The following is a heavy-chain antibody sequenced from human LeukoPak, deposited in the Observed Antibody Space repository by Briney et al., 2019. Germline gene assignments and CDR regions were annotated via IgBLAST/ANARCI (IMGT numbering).Heavy chain of an antibody. Sequence: GGSLRLSCAASGFTFSSYSMNWVRQAPGKGLEWVSYISSSSSTIYYAYSLKARFTISRDNAKSSLYLQMNSLRAEDTAVYYCARDAGGLGWYYFDYWGQGTLVTVSS. D-gene: IGHD4-23*01. CDR3: ARDAGGLGWYYFDY. CDR1: GFTFSSYS. J-gene: IGHJ4*02. CDR2: ISSSSSTI. V-gene: IGHV3-48*01.